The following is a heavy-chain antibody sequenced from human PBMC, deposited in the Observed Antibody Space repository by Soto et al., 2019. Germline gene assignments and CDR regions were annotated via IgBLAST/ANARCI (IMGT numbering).Heavy chain of an antibody. Sequence: VQLLESGGGLVQPGGSLRLSCAASGFTFSSYAMSWVRQAPGKGLEWVSAISGSGGSTYYADSVKGRFTISRDNSKNTLYLQMNSLRAEDTAVYYCAKVGYCSGGSCYGGWGYYYYGMDVWGQGTTVTVSS. J-gene: IGHJ6*02. CDR2: ISGSGGST. CDR1: GFTFSSYA. V-gene: IGHV3-23*01. CDR3: AKVGYCSGGSCYGGWGYYYYGMDV. D-gene: IGHD2-15*01.